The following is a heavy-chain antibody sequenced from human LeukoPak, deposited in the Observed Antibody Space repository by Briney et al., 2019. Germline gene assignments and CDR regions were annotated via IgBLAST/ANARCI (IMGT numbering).Heavy chain of an antibody. J-gene: IGHJ4*02. V-gene: IGHV3-23*01. D-gene: IGHD3-10*01. Sequence: GGSLRLSCAGSGFTFSRHAVTWVRQAPGKRLEWVSTISGSGGSIYYAESVKGRFTISRDNSKNTVYLQMNSLRAEGTAVYYCANDYYGSGSYYNLFGYWGQGTLVTVSS. CDR1: GFTFSRHA. CDR2: ISGSGGSI. CDR3: ANDYYGSGSYYNLFGY.